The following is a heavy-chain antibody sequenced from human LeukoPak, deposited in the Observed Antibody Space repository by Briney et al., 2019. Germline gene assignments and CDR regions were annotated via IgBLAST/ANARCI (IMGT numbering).Heavy chain of an antibody. D-gene: IGHD5-12*01. CDR3: ARDSTWQLDY. V-gene: IGHV3-7*03. CDR2: IKEDGSVK. CDR1: GFTFSTHW. J-gene: IGHJ4*02. Sequence: GGSLRLSCTASGFTFSTHWMTWVRQPPGKGLEWVANIKEDGSVKYYVVSVKGRFTISRDNTKNALYLQMNSLRADDTAVYFCARDSTWQLDYWGQGTLITVSS.